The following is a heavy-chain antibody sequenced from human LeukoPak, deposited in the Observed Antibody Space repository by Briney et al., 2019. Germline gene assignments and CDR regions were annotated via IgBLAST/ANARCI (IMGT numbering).Heavy chain of an antibody. J-gene: IGHJ4*02. V-gene: IGHV3-9*01. CDR1: GFSFDDYV. CDR3: AINGGGDSGYGNFDY. D-gene: IGHD5-12*01. CDR2: ISWNSDNI. Sequence: AGGSLRLSCAVSGFSFDDYVMHWVRQVPGKGLEWVSGISWNSDNIGYADSVKGRFTTSRDNAKNSLYLQMNSLRADDTALYYCAINGGGDSGYGNFDYWGQGTLVTVSS.